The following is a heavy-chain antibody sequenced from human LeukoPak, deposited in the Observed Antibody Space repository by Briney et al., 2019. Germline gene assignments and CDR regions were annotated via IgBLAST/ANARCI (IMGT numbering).Heavy chain of an antibody. CDR2: ISYDGSNK. J-gene: IGHJ5*02. D-gene: IGHD3-16*02. Sequence: GGSLRLSCAASGFTFSSYAMHWVRLAPGKGLEWGAVISYDGSNKYYADSVKGRFTISRDNSKNTLYLQMNSLRAEDTAVYYCARDISPEFDPWGQGTLVTVSS. CDR1: GFTFSSYA. CDR3: ARDISPEFDP. V-gene: IGHV3-30-3*01.